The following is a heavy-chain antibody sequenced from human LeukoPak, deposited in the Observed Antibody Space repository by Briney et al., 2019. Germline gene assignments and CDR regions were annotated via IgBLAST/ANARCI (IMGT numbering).Heavy chain of an antibody. CDR1: GFTFSSYA. J-gene: IGHJ4*02. V-gene: IGHV3-23*01. Sequence: PGGSLRLSCAASGFTFSSYAMSWVRQAPGKGLEWVSAISGSGGSTYYADSVKGRFTISRDNSKNTLYLQMNSLRAEDTAVYYCAKPDGSGSQIKEALDYWGQGTLVTVSS. CDR3: AKPDGSGSQIKEALDY. CDR2: ISGSGGST. D-gene: IGHD3-10*01.